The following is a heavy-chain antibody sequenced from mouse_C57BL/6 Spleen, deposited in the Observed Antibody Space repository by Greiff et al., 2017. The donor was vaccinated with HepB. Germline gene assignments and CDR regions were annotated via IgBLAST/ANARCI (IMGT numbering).Heavy chain of an antibody. J-gene: IGHJ1*03. D-gene: IGHD2-5*01. Sequence: DVMLVESGEGLVKPGGSLKLSCAASGFTFSSYAMSWVRQTPEKRLEWVAYISSGGDYIYYADTVKGRFTISRDNARNTLYLQMSSLKSEDTAMYYCTRDDYYSNYDLYWYFDVWGTGTTVTVSS. V-gene: IGHV5-9-1*02. CDR2: ISSGGDYI. CDR3: TRDDYYSNYDLYWYFDV. CDR1: GFTFSSYA.